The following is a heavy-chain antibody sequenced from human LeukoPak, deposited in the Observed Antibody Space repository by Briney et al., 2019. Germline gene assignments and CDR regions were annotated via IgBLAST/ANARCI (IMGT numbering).Heavy chain of an antibody. CDR2: ISNIRSYI. Sequence: PGGSLRLSCAASEFTFSSYWMHWVRQAPGKGLEWVSSISNIRSYIYYGDSVKGRFTISRDNAKNSLYLQMNSLRTEDTAVYYCVREGIVVRVYAIDYWGQGTLVTVSS. V-gene: IGHV3-21*01. D-gene: IGHD2-8*01. CDR3: VREGIVVRVYAIDY. J-gene: IGHJ4*02. CDR1: EFTFSSYW.